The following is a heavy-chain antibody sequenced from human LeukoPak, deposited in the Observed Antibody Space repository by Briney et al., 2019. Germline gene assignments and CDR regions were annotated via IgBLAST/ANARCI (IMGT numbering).Heavy chain of an antibody. D-gene: IGHD5-18*01. Sequence: PGGSLRLSCAASGFTFSSYAMGWVRQAPGKGLEWVSAITASGGNTYYADSVKGRFTISRDNSKNTLYLQVNSLRAEDTAVYYCAKGNGYSYGRYYFEYWGQGTLVTVSS. V-gene: IGHV3-23*01. CDR2: ITASGGNT. CDR3: AKGNGYSYGRYYFEY. CDR1: GFTFSSYA. J-gene: IGHJ4*02.